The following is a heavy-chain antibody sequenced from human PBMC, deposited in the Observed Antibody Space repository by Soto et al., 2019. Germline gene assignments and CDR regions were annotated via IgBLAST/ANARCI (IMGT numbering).Heavy chain of an antibody. CDR3: VKDSGHLVVVSAATVEK. D-gene: IGHD2-21*01. V-gene: IGHV3-30*18. CDR1: GFTFGTYG. CDR2: ISYKGNNK. Sequence: QVQLVESGGGVVLPGGSLRLSCVASGFTFGTYGMHWVRQAPGKGLEWVAVISYKGNNKFYADSVKGRFSISRDNSENTLYLQMTSLRAEDTAVYYCVKDSGHLVVVSAATVEKWGQGTLVTVSS. J-gene: IGHJ4*02.